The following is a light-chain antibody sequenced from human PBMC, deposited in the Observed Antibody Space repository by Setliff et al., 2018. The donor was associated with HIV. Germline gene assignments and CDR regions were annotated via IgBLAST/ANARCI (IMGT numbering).Light chain of an antibody. CDR3: SSYTTNTPFV. J-gene: IGLJ1*01. V-gene: IGLV2-14*01. CDR2: EVT. Sequence: QSVLTQPASVSGSPGQSITISCTGTSSDVGNYNYVSWYQQHPGKAPKLMIYEVTYRPSGVSNRFSGSKSGNTASLTISGLQAADEADYYCSSYTTNTPFVFGTGTKVTVL. CDR1: SSDVGNYNY.